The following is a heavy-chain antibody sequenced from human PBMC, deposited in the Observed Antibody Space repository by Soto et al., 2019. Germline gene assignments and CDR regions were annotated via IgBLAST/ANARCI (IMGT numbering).Heavy chain of an antibody. Sequence: ASVKVSCKASGYTFTSYYMHWVRQAPGQGLEWMGIINPSGGSTSYAQKFQGRVTMTRDTSTSTVYMELSSLRSEDTAVYYCGRTYCGGDCYRNWFDPWGQGTLVTGSS. CDR1: GYTFTSYY. J-gene: IGHJ5*02. CDR3: GRTYCGGDCYRNWFDP. V-gene: IGHV1-46*01. CDR2: INPSGGST. D-gene: IGHD2-21*02.